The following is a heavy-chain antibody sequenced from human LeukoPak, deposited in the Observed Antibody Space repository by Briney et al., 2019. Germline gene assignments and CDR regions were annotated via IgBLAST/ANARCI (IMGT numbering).Heavy chain of an antibody. J-gene: IGHJ4*02. Sequence: SGTLSLTCTVSGGSISSYYWSWIRQPPGKGLEWIGYIYYIGSTNYTPSLKSRVTISVDTSKNQFSLKLSSVTAADTAVYYCARDSCSGGSCYLGYWGQGTLVTVSS. CDR1: GGSISSYY. CDR3: ARDSCSGGSCYLGY. V-gene: IGHV4-59*01. CDR2: IYYIGST. D-gene: IGHD2-15*01.